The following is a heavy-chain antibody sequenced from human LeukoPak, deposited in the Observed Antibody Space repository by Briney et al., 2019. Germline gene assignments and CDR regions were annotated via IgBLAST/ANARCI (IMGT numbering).Heavy chain of an antibody. CDR3: AKAGSGSYYKSRSGMDV. V-gene: IGHV3-64D*06. CDR2: ISSNGGST. Sequence: GGSLRLSCSASGFTFSSYAMHWVRQAPGKGLEYVSAISSNGGSTNYADSVKDRFIISRDNSKNTLYLQMSSLRAEDTAVYYCAKAGSGSYYKSRSGMDVWGKGTTVIVSS. CDR1: GFTFSSYA. D-gene: IGHD3-10*01. J-gene: IGHJ6*04.